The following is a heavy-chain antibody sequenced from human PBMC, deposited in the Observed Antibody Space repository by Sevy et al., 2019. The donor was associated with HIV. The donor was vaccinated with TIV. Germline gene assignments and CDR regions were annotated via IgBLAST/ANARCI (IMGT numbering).Heavy chain of an antibody. Sequence: ASVKVSCKASGYTFSNYGISWVRQAPGQGLEWMGWISRFNNKTNYAQKFQGRVSLTSDTSATTAYMEVTSLRSDDTAVYYCASDRVHDWGEGWFDPWGQGTLVTVSS. D-gene: IGHD2-21*01. V-gene: IGHV1-18*01. J-gene: IGHJ5*02. CDR2: ISRFNNKT. CDR3: ASDRVHDWGEGWFDP. CDR1: GYTFSNYG.